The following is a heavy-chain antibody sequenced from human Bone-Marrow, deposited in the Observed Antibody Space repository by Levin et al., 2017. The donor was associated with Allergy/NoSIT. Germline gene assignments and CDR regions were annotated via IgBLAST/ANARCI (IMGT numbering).Heavy chain of an antibody. V-gene: IGHV4-59*01. CDR2: MYYSGTT. CDR1: GGSFITYY. J-gene: IGHJ2*01. Sequence: SETLSLTCTISGGSFITYYWSWVRQPPGKALEWIAYMYYSGTTNYNPSLQSRVSVSLDTSKNQFSLKLDSVTAADTAVYFCARSSKSYYDTSGNYWYFDLWGRGTLATVSS. D-gene: IGHD3-22*01. CDR3: ARSSKSYYDTSGNYWYFDL.